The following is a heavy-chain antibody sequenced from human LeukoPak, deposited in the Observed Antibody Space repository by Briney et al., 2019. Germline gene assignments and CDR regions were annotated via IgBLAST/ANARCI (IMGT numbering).Heavy chain of an antibody. D-gene: IGHD6-19*01. CDR1: GYTFTSYD. CDR2: MNPNSGNT. CDR3: ATVSLVSSGWYGYYYGMDV. J-gene: IGHJ6*02. V-gene: IGHV1-8*03. Sequence: GASVKVSCKASGYTFTSYDINWVRQSTGQGLEWMGWMNPNSGNTGYAQKFQGRVTITRNTSISTAYMELSSLRSEDTAVYYCATVSLVSSGWYGYYYGMDVWGQGTTVTVSS.